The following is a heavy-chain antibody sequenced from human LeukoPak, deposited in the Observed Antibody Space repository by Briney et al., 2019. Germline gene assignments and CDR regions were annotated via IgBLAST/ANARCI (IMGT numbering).Heavy chain of an antibody. J-gene: IGHJ3*02. CDR2: INHSGST. V-gene: IGHV4-38-2*02. D-gene: IGHD6-6*01. CDR1: GYSISSGYY. Sequence: PSETLSLTCTVSGYSISSGYYWGWIRQPPGKGLEWIGSINHSGSTYYNPSLKSRVTISVDTSKNQFSLKASSVTAADTAVYYCARVPLISSIAARLASYAFDIWGQGTMVTVSS. CDR3: ARVPLISSIAARLASYAFDI.